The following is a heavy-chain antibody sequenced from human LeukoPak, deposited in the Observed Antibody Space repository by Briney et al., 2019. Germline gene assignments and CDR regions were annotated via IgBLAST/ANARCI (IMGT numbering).Heavy chain of an antibody. J-gene: IGHJ4*02. CDR2: IYYSGST. Sequence: SETLSLTCTVSGCSISSYYWSWIRQPPGKGLEWIGYIYYSGSTNYNPSLKSRVTISVDTSKNQFSLKLSSVTAADTAVYYCARVGGHYYGSGSYYMDYWGQGTLVTVSS. D-gene: IGHD3-10*01. CDR3: ARVGGHYYGSGSYYMDY. CDR1: GCSISSYY. V-gene: IGHV4-59*01.